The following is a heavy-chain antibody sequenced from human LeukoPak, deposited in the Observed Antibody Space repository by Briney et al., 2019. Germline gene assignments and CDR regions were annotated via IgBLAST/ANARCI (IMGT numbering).Heavy chain of an antibody. Sequence: ASVKVSCKASGYTFTSYYMHWVRQAPGQGLEWMGIINPSGGSTSYAQKFQGRVTMTRDTSTSTVYMGLSSLRSEDTAVYYCAVPTGRWELDADFDYWGQGTLVTVSS. CDR1: GYTFTSYY. CDR2: INPSGGST. CDR3: AVPTGRWELDADFDY. V-gene: IGHV1-46*01. D-gene: IGHD1-26*01. J-gene: IGHJ4*02.